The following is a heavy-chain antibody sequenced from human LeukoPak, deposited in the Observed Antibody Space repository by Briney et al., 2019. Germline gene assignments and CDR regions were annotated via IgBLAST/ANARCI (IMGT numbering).Heavy chain of an antibody. D-gene: IGHD3-3*01. J-gene: IGHJ4*02. Sequence: SQTLSLTCTVSGGSISSGGYYWSWIRQPPGKGLEWIGYIYHSGSTYYNPSLKSRVTISVDRSKNQFSLKLSSVTAADAAVYYCARQRVLEWLYAKETLRNFCFDSWGQGTLVTVSS. CDR2: IYHSGST. CDR1: GGSISSGGYY. CDR3: ARQRVLEWLYAKETLRNFCFDS. V-gene: IGHV4-30-2*01.